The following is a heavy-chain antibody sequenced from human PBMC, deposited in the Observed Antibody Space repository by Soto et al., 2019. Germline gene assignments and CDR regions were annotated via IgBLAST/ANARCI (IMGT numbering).Heavy chain of an antibody. CDR1: GVSISNYY. D-gene: IGHD2-15*01. CDR2: MYDSGST. CDR3: ARHGVVAATAVYD. J-gene: IGHJ4*02. Sequence: SSETLSLTCAVSGVSISNYYWSWIRQLPGKGLEWIGFMYDSGSTNYNPSLKSRVTISVDTSKGQVSLRLSSVTAADTAVYYCARHGVVAATAVYDWGQGTLVTFS. V-gene: IGHV4-59*08.